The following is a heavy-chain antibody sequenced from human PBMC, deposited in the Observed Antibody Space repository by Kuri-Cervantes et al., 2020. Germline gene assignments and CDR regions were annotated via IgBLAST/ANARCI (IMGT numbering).Heavy chain of an antibody. CDR2: IRSKAYGGTT. V-gene: IGHV3-49*04. Sequence: GGSLRLSCTASGFTFGDYAMSWVRQAPGKGLEWVGFIRSKAYGGTTEYSASVKGRFTISRDDSKSIAYLQMNSLKTEDTALYYCTRASTNAFDIWGQGTMVTVSS. D-gene: IGHD2-2*01. CDR3: TRASTNAFDI. CDR1: GFTFGDYA. J-gene: IGHJ3*02.